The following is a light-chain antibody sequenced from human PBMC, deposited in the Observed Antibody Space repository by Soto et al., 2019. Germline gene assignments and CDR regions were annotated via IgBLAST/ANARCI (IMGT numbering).Light chain of an antibody. CDR3: QQYYSYPLT. V-gene: IGKV1-8*01. Sequence: AIRMTQSPSSLSASTGDRVTITCRASQGISSYLAWYQQKPGKAPKLLIYAASTLQSGVPSRFSGSRSGTDFTLTICCLQSEDFATYYCQQYYSYPLTFGGGTKVEIK. CDR2: AAS. J-gene: IGKJ4*01. CDR1: QGISSY.